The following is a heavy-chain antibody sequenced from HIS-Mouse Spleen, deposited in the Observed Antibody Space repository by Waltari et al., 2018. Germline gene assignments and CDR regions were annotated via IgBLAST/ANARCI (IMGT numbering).Heavy chain of an antibody. CDR3: AREIPYSSSWYDWYFDL. V-gene: IGHV4-39*07. CDR2: IYYSGTT. J-gene: IGHJ2*01. CDR1: GGSISSSSYY. D-gene: IGHD6-13*01. Sequence: QLQLQESGPGLVKPSETLSLTCTVSGGSISSSSYYWGWIRQPPGKGLEWIGSIYYSGTTDYNPSLKSRVTRSVETSKNQFSLKLSSVTAADTAVYYCAREIPYSSSWYDWYFDLWGRGTLVTVSS.